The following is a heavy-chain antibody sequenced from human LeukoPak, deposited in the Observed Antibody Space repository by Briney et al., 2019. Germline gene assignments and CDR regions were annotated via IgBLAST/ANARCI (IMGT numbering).Heavy chain of an antibody. V-gene: IGHV3-48*02. Sequence: GGSLRLSCAASGFTFSTKSMNWVRQAPGKGLGWVSYITADSGTTYYADSVKGRFTISRDNAKNSLYLQMNSLRDEDTAVYYCASRDYFDYWGQGTLVTVSS. J-gene: IGHJ4*02. CDR1: GFTFSTKS. CDR2: ITADSGTT. CDR3: ASRDYFDY.